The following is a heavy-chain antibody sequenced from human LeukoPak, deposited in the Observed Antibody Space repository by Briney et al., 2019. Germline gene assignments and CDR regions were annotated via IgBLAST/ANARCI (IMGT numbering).Heavy chain of an antibody. V-gene: IGHV3-21*01. Sequence: GGSLRLSCAASGFTFSSYSMNWVRQAPGKGLEWVSSISSSSSYIYYADSVKGRFTISRDNAKNSLYLQMNSLRAEDTAVYYCARGPPRWIQLWLLAFDIWGQGTMVTVSS. CDR2: ISSSSSYI. CDR1: GFTFSSYS. D-gene: IGHD5-18*01. CDR3: ARGPPRWIQLWLLAFDI. J-gene: IGHJ3*02.